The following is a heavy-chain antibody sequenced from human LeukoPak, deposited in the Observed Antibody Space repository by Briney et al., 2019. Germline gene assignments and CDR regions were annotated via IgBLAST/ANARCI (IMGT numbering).Heavy chain of an antibody. J-gene: IGHJ5*02. V-gene: IGHV3-21*01. CDR1: GFTFSSYS. Sequence: PGGSPRLSRAASGFTFSSYSMNSVRQAPQEGLGWGSSISSSSSYIYYADAVKGRFTISRDNAKNSLYLQMNSLRAEDTAVYYCARDFSSSSNWFDPWGQGTLVTVSS. CDR3: ARDFSSSSNWFDP. CDR2: ISSSSSYI. D-gene: IGHD6-13*01.